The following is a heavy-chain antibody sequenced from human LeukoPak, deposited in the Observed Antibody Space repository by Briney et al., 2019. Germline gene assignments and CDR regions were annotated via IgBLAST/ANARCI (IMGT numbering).Heavy chain of an antibody. D-gene: IGHD4-23*01. CDR3: ARRWDYGGNSPFDY. J-gene: IGHJ4*02. Sequence: SETLSLTCTVSGGSISCSSYYWGWIRQPPGKGLEWLGSIYYSGSTYYNPSLKSRVTISVDTSKNQFSLKLSSVTAADTAVYYCARRWDYGGNSPFDYWGQGTLVTVSS. CDR1: GGSISCSSYY. V-gene: IGHV4-39*01. CDR2: IYYSGST.